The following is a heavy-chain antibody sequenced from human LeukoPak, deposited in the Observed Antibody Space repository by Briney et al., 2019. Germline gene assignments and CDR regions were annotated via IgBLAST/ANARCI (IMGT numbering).Heavy chain of an antibody. CDR1: GFTFDDYA. CDR3: VKESYSPC. D-gene: IGHD2-15*01. V-gene: IGHV3-43*02. CDR2: ISGDGGST. Sequence: GGSLRLSCAASGFTFDDYAMHWVRQAPGKGLEWVSLISGDGGSTYYADSVKGRFTISRDNSKNSLYLQMNSLRTEDTALYYCVKESYSPCWGQGTLVTVSS. J-gene: IGHJ1*01.